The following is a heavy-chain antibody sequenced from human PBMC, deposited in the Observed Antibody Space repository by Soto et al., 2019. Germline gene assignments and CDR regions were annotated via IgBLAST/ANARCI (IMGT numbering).Heavy chain of an antibody. CDR3: ARGRRSDTYGRY. Sequence: ASVKVSCKASGYTFTNYGISWVRQAPGQGLEWMGWISAYNGNTNYAQNLQGRVTMTTDTSTSTAYMELGCLRSDDTAVYYCARGRRSDTYGRYWDQGTLSAVSS. J-gene: IGHJ4*02. V-gene: IGHV1-18*01. CDR1: GYTFTNYG. CDR2: ISAYNGNT. D-gene: IGHD5-18*01.